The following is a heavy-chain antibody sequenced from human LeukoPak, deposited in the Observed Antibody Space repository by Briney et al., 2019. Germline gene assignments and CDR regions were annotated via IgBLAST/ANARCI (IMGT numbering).Heavy chain of an antibody. V-gene: IGHV1-2*06. Sequence: ASVKVSCKASGYTFTGYYMHWVRQAPGQGLEWMGRINPNSGGTNYAQKFQGRVTMTRDTSISTAYMELSRLRSDDTAVYYCASDYCSGGSCPHDYWGQGTLVTVSS. CDR2: INPNSGGT. CDR1: GYTFTGYY. D-gene: IGHD2-15*01. J-gene: IGHJ4*02. CDR3: ASDYCSGGSCPHDY.